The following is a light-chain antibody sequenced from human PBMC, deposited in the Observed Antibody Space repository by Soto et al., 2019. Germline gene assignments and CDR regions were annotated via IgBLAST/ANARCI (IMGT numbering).Light chain of an antibody. Sequence: DIQMTQSPSTLSASLGDRVTITCRASQSVSSWLAWYQQKPGKAPKLLIYAASNLQSGVPSRFSGSGSGTDFPLTISSLQPEDFATYFCLSGHSRPFGGGTKWIS. CDR2: AAS. CDR3: LSGHSRP. J-gene: IGKJ4*01. CDR1: QSVSSW. V-gene: IGKV1-12*02.